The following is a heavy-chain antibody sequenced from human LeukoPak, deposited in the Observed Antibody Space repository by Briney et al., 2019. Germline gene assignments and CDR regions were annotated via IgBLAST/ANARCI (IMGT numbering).Heavy chain of an antibody. CDR3: ARDSGSGWYYFDY. V-gene: IGHV3-23*01. J-gene: IGHJ4*02. D-gene: IGHD6-19*01. CDR1: GFTFSSYA. CDR2: ISGSGGST. Sequence: GGSLRLSCAASGFTFSSYAMSWVRQAPGKGLEWVSAISGSGGSTYYADSVKGRFTISRDNAKNSLYLQMNSLRAEDTAVYYCARDSGSGWYYFDYWGQGTLVTVSS.